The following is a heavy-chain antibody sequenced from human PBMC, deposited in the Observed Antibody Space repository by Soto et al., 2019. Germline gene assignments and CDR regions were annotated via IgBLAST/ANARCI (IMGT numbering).Heavy chain of an antibody. V-gene: IGHV1-69*12. Sequence: QVQLVQSGAEVKKPGSSVKVSCKASGGTFSSYAISWVRQAPGQGLEWMGGIIPIFGTANYAQKFQGRVTITADESTSTAYMELSSLRSEDTAVYYCARDVYYCDSSGYYYYFDYWGQGTLVTVSS. CDR1: GGTFSSYA. J-gene: IGHJ4*02. CDR2: IIPIFGTA. D-gene: IGHD3-22*01. CDR3: ARDVYYCDSSGYYYYFDY.